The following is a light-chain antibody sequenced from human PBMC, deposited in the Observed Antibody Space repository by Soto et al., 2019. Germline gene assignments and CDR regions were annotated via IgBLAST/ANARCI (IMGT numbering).Light chain of an antibody. J-gene: IGKJ3*01. CDR3: QQRSNWLFT. Sequence: EIVLTQSPATLSLSPGERATLSCRASQSVSSYLAWYQQKPGQAPRLLIYDASNRATGIPARFSASGSGTDFPLTISSLEPEDFAVYYCQQRSNWLFTFGPGNKVDIK. CDR1: QSVSSY. V-gene: IGKV3-11*01. CDR2: DAS.